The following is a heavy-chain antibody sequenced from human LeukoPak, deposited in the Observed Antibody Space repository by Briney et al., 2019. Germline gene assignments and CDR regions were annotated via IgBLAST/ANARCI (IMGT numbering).Heavy chain of an antibody. CDR1: GGSISSSSYY. CDR3: ARDLGYGDYASGLDV. Sequence: PSETLSLTCTVSGGSISSSSYYWGWIRQPPGKGLEWIGSIYYSGSTYYNPSLKSRVTISVDTSKNPFSLKLSSVTAADTAVYYCARDLGYGDYASGLDVWGQGTTVTVSS. CDR2: IYYSGST. V-gene: IGHV4-39*07. J-gene: IGHJ6*02. D-gene: IGHD4-17*01.